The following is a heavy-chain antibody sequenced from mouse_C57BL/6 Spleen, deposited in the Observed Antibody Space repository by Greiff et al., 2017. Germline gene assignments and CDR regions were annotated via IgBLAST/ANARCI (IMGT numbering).Heavy chain of an antibody. D-gene: IGHD2-4*01. J-gene: IGHJ2*01. CDR2: IDPKDGET. Sequence: EVQLVESGAELVKPGASVKLSCTASGFNITDYYMYWVKQRTEQGLEWIGRIDPKDGETKYAPKFQGKATITVDTSSNTAYLQRSTLTSEDTAVYYCAKRLDYDYDWGQGTTLTVSS. V-gene: IGHV14-2*01. CDR1: GFNITDYY. CDR3: AKRLDYDYD.